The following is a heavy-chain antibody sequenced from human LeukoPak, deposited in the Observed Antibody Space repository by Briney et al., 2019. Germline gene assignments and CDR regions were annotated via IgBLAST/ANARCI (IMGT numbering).Heavy chain of an antibody. J-gene: IGHJ4*02. CDR2: ISGSGGST. CDR1: GFTFSNYA. V-gene: IGHV3-23*01. Sequence: GGSLRLSCAASGFTFSNYAMSWVRQAPGKGLEWVSVISGSGGSTYYADSVKGRFTISRDNPKNTLYLQMNSLRAEDTAVYYCAKGHYYGSGSLDYWGQGTLVTVSS. D-gene: IGHD3-10*01. CDR3: AKGHYYGSGSLDY.